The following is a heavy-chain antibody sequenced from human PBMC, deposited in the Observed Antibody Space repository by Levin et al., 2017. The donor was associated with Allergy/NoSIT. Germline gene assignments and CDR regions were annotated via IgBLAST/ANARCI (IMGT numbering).Heavy chain of an antibody. CDR1: GFTFSSCA. V-gene: IGHV3-23*01. Sequence: GESLKISCAASGFTFSSCAMSWVRQAPGKGLEWVSDIGDSGASTYYADSVEGRFTISRDNSENTLYLRMSGLRADDTAVYYCAKKGYRDVDRWFDYWGQGTLVTVSS. CDR3: AKKGYRDVDRWFDY. J-gene: IGHJ4*02. CDR2: IGDSGAST. D-gene: IGHD5-12*01.